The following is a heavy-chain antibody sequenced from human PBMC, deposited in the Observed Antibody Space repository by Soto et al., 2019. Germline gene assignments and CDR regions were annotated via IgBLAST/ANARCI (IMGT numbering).Heavy chain of an antibody. Sequence: EVQLLESGGGLVRPGGSRRLSCAASGFMFSSYVMSWVRQAPGKGLEWVSGISGSGSRTYYADPVKGRFSISRDNSKNTLFLQMNSLRVEDTAVYYCAVLTTMTEADYWGQGTLVIVPS. J-gene: IGHJ4*02. V-gene: IGHV3-23*01. CDR3: AVLTTMTEADY. D-gene: IGHD4-17*01. CDR1: GFMFSSYV. CDR2: ISGSGSRT.